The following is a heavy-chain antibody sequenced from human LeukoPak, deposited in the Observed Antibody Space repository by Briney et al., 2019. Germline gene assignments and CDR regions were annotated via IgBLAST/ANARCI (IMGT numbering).Heavy chain of an antibody. CDR3: ARDPRADRTYMDV. CDR2: IYHSGST. D-gene: IGHD2-15*01. J-gene: IGHJ6*03. CDR1: GDSISSDNW. Sequence: SETLSLTCAVSGDSISSDNWWSWVRQPPGKGLEWIGEIYHSGSTNYNPSLKSRVTLSEDKSKNQFSLKLSSVTAADTAVYYCARDPRADRTYMDVWGKGTTVTISS. V-gene: IGHV4-4*02.